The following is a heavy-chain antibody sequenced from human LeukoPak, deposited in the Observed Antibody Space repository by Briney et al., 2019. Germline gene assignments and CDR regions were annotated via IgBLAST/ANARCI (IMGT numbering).Heavy chain of an antibody. D-gene: IGHD6-19*01. J-gene: IGHJ4*02. CDR1: GYTFTSYD. CDR2: MNPNSGNT. CDR3: ARGLGYSSGWDIDY. Sequence: ASVKVSCTASGYTFTSYDINWVRQATGQGLEWMGWMNPNSGNTGYAQKFQGRVTMTRNTSISTAYMELSSLRSEDTAVYYCARGLGYSSGWDIDYWGQGTLVTVSS. V-gene: IGHV1-8*01.